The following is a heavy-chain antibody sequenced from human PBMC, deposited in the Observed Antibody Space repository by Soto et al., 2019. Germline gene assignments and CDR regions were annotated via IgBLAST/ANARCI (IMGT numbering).Heavy chain of an antibody. CDR1: AYTFCSFW. V-gene: IGHV5-10-1*01. D-gene: IGHD2-15*01. Sequence: GSLKISGHGCAYTFCSFWIVWVRQVPGKGLEWVGRIDPGDSSATYSPTFQGHVTISADRSTRSAYLQWRSLTASDTAIYFCAGRYRSRADGYSDPWGQGSLVPVS. CDR2: IDPGDSSA. CDR3: AGRYRSRADGYSDP. J-gene: IGHJ5*02.